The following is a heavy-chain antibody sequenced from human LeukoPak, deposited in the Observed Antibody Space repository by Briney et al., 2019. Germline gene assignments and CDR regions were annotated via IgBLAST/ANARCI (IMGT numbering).Heavy chain of an antibody. Sequence: SETLPLTCAVSGVSISSGGYSWRWLRQPRGKGLEWIGYIYHSGSTYYNPSLKSRFTISVDRSKNQFSLKLSSVTAADAAVYYCARARREGGFDYWGRGTLVTV. CDR1: GVSISSGGYS. D-gene: IGHD1-26*01. V-gene: IGHV4-30-2*01. J-gene: IGHJ4*02. CDR2: IYHSGST. CDR3: ARARREGGFDY.